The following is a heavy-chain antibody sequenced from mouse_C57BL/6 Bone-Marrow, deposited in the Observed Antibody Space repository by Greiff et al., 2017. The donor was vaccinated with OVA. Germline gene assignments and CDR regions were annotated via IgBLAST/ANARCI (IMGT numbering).Heavy chain of an antibody. J-gene: IGHJ1*03. V-gene: IGHV2-2*01. CDR1: GFSLTSYG. D-gene: IGHD1-1*01. CDR2: IWSGGST. CDR3: ARMGGTSYWYFDV. Sequence: QVQLKELGPGLVQPSQSLSITCTVSGFSLTSYGVHWVRQSPGKGLEWLGVIWSGGSTDYNAAFISRLSISKDNSKSQVFFKMNSLQADDTAIYYCARMGGTSYWYFDVWGTGTTVTVSS.